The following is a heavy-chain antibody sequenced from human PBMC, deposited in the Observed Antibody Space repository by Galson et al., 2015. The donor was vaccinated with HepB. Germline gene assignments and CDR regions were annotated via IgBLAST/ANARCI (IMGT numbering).Heavy chain of an antibody. CDR3: ARDGILRFLEWSPGVGYFDY. CDR1: GFTFSTYA. Sequence: SLRLSCAASGFTFSTYAMCWVRQSPGKGLEWVSAMSSTGGSTYYADSVKGRFTISRDNSKNTLYLQMNSLRAEDTAVYYCARDGILRFLEWSPGVGYFDYWGQGTLVTVSS. CDR2: MSSTGGST. D-gene: IGHD3-3*01. V-gene: IGHV3-23*01. J-gene: IGHJ4*02.